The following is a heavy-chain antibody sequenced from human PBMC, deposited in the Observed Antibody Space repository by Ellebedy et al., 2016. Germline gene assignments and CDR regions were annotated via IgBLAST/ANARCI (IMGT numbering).Heavy chain of an antibody. D-gene: IGHD4-23*01. CDR1: GFTFSSDW. CDR3: AKGSLTTVVTPWGEGYFDL. Sequence: GGSLRLXXATSGFTFSSDWMRWVRQTPGKGLEWVSYISRSGDTYYSDSVKGRFTISRDNAKNSLYLQMNRLRAEDTALYYCAKGSLTTVVTPWGEGYFDLWGRGTLVTVSS. CDR2: ISRSGDT. J-gene: IGHJ2*01. V-gene: IGHV3-21*04.